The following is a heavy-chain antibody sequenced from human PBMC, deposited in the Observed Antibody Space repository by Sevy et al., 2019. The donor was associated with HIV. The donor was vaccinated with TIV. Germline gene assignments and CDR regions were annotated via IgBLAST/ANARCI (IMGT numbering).Heavy chain of an antibody. D-gene: IGHD5-18*01. V-gene: IGHV3-23*01. CDR3: AKDPSPGYSYGYGYYFDY. CDR2: ISGSGGST. Sequence: GGSLRLSCAASGFTFSSYAMNWVRQAPGKGLEWVSAISGSGGSTYYADSVKGRFTISRDNSKNTLYLQMNSLRAEDTAVYYCAKDPSPGYSYGYGYYFDYWGQGTLVTVSS. J-gene: IGHJ4*02. CDR1: GFTFSSYA.